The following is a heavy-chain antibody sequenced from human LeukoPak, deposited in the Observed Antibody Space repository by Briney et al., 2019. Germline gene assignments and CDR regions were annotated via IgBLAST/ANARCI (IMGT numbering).Heavy chain of an antibody. CDR2: IYDSGGT. D-gene: IGHD3-9*01. J-gene: IGHJ4*02. CDR1: GGSVSSSGYF. CDR3: ARRGVTGNALFDY. Sequence: SETLSLTCTVSGGSVSSSGYFWGWIRQPPGKGLEWIGTIYDSGGTYYSPSLKSRVTISADTSKNKFSLKLSSVTAADTAVYYCARRGVTGNALFDYWGQGTLVTVSS. V-gene: IGHV4-39*01.